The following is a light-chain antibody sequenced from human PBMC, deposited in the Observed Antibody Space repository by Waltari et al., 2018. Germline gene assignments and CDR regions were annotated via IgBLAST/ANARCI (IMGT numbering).Light chain of an antibody. V-gene: IGLV1-44*01. J-gene: IGLJ2*01. CDR3: AVWDDSLNGLI. Sequence: QSVLTQPPSASGTPGQRVTISCSGSSSNIGKNTVNWYQQHPGTAPKLVNYFNDQRPSGVPDRFSGSKSGTSASLAISGLQSEDEADFHCAVWDDSLNGLIFGGGTKLTVL. CDR1: SSNIGKNT. CDR2: FND.